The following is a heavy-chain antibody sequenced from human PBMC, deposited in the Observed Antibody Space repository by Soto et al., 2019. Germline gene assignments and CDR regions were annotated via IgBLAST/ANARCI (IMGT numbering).Heavy chain of an antibody. CDR2: IYYTGST. Sequence: QVQLQESGPGLVKPSQTLSLTCTVSGGSISSGGYYWSWIRQHPGKGLEWIGYIYYTGSTCYNPSLTNRVTMSVAPSKHQFPLRLSSGAAAGTAVYYCATLCLVRGVRTVDYWGQGALVTVSS. V-gene: IGHV4-31*03. CDR3: ATLCLVRGVRTVDY. J-gene: IGHJ4*02. CDR1: GGSISSGGYY. D-gene: IGHD3-10*01.